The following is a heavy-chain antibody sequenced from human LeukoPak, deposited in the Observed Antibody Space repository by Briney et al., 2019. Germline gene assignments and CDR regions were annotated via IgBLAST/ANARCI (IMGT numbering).Heavy chain of an antibody. J-gene: IGHJ3*02. V-gene: IGHV3-33*08. Sequence: GGSLRLSCAASRFTFSNYEMHWVRQAPGKGLEWVAVIWYDGSNKYYADSVKGRFTISRDNSKNTLYLQMNSLRAEDTAVYYCARDGAGYYYDSSGYPDAFDIWGQGTMVTVSS. CDR2: IWYDGSNK. CDR1: RFTFSNYE. CDR3: ARDGAGYYYDSSGYPDAFDI. D-gene: IGHD3-22*01.